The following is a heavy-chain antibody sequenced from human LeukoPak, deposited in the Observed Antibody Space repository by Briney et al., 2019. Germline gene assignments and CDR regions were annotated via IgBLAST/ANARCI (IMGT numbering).Heavy chain of an antibody. CDR1: GFTFSDYY. Sequence: GGSLRLSCAASGFTFSDYYMSWIRQAPGKGLEWVSYISSSGSTIYYADSVKGRFTISRDNAKNSLYLQMNSLRAEDTAVYYCAKDGNPYCSSTSCIPNNYWGQGTLVTVSS. V-gene: IGHV3-11*01. CDR3: AKDGNPYCSSTSCIPNNY. CDR2: ISSSGSTI. D-gene: IGHD2-2*01. J-gene: IGHJ4*02.